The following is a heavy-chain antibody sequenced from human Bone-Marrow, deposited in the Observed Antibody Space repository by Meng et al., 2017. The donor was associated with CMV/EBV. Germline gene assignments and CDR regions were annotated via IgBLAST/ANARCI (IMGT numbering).Heavy chain of an antibody. CDR3: AKGRGY. V-gene: IGHV3-30-3*01. CDR2: TSSDGSKE. CDR1: GFTFNDYA. J-gene: IGHJ4*02. Sequence: GESLKISCAASGFTFNDYALHWVRQAPGKGLEWLAITSSDGSKEYYADSVKGRFTISRDNSKNTLYLQMNSLRAEDTAVYYCAKGRGYWGQGTLVTVSS.